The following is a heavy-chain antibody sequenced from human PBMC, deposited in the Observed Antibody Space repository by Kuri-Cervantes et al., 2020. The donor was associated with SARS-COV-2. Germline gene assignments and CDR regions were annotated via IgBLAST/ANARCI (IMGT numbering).Heavy chain of an antibody. CDR3: ARDEEGGCSSTSCFLYGYGMDV. V-gene: IGHV3-13*05. Sequence: GESLKISCAASGFTFSSYDMHWVRQATGKGLEWVSAIGTAGDPYYPGSVKGRFTISRENAKNFLYLQMNSLRAGDTAVYYCARDEEGGCSSTSCFLYGYGMDVWGQGTTVTVSS. J-gene: IGHJ6*02. CDR1: GFTFSSYD. D-gene: IGHD2-2*01. CDR2: IGTAGDP.